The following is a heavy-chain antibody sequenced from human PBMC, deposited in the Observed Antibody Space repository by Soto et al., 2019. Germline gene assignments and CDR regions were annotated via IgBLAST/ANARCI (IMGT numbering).Heavy chain of an antibody. CDR3: ARLDYDILTGYPSYFDY. D-gene: IGHD3-9*01. CDR1: GGNISSYY. J-gene: IGHJ4*02. Sequence: SETLSLTSTVSGGNISSYYWSWIRQPPGKGLEWIGYIYYSGSTNYNPSLKSRVTISVDTSKNQFSLKLSSVTAADTAVYYCARLDYDILTGYPSYFDYWGQGTLVTVSS. V-gene: IGHV4-59*08. CDR2: IYYSGST.